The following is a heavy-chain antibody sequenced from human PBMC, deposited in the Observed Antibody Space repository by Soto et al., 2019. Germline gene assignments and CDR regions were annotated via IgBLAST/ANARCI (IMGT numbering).Heavy chain of an antibody. V-gene: IGHV3-30*18. CDR3: AKDAYYGSGTYYYYYAMDV. CDR2: ISYDGSYN. D-gene: IGHD3-10*01. J-gene: IGHJ6*02. CDR1: GFTFSSYG. Sequence: QVQLVESGGGVVQPGRSLRLSCAASGFTFSSYGMHWVRQAPGKGLEWVAVISYDGSYNKYADSVKGRFTISRDNSKKTLYVQMNSLRAEDTAIYYCAKDAYYGSGTYYYYYAMDVWGQGTTVTVSS.